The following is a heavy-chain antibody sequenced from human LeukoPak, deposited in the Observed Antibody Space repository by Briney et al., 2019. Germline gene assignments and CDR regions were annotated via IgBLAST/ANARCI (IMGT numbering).Heavy chain of an antibody. D-gene: IGHD1-1*01. CDR2: INPNSGGT. Sequence: ASVKVSCKASGYTFTGYYMHWVRQAPGQGLEWMGWINPNSGGTNYAQKFQGRVTMTRDTSISTAYMELSRLRSDDTAVYYCARYFAYKSIPFGYWGQGTLVTVSS. CDR1: GYTFTGYY. J-gene: IGHJ4*02. CDR3: ARYFAYKSIPFGY. V-gene: IGHV1-2*02.